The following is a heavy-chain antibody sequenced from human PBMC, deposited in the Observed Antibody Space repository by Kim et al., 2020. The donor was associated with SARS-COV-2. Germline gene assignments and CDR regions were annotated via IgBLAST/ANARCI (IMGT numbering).Heavy chain of an antibody. CDR3: ARAAHNWNYLVYWFDP. Sequence: SVKVSCKASGGTFSSYAISWVRQAPGQGLEWMGGIIPIFGTANYAQKFQGRVTITADESTSTAYMELSSLRSEDTAVYYCARAAHNWNYLVYWFDPWGQGTLVTVSS. J-gene: IGHJ5*02. CDR1: GGTFSSYA. CDR2: IIPIFGTA. D-gene: IGHD1-7*01. V-gene: IGHV1-69*13.